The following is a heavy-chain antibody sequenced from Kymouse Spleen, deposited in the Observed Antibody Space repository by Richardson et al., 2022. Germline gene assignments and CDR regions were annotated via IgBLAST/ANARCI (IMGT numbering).Heavy chain of an antibody. CDR3: ARDHYYGSGSPDY. CDR2: IWYDGSNK. J-gene: IGHJ4*02. V-gene: IGHV3-33*01. D-gene: IGHD3-10*01. Sequence: QVQLVESGGGVVQPGRSLRLSCAASGFTFSSYGMHWVRQAPGKGLEWVAVIWYDGSNKYYADSVKGRFTISRDNSKNTLYLQMNSLRAEDTAVYYCARDHYYGSGSPDYWGQGTLVTVSS. CDR1: GFTFSSYG.